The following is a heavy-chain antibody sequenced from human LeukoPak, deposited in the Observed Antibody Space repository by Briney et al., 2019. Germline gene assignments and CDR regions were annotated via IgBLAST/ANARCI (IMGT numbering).Heavy chain of an antibody. V-gene: IGHV4-59*01. Sequence: SETLSLTCTVSGGSISTYYWSWIRQPPGKGLEWIGYIYYTGTTNYNPSLKSRVTISVDTSKNQFSLKLRPVTAADTAVYYCARLIDYDILTGSGNWFDPWGQGTPVTVSS. CDR1: GGSISTYY. CDR2: IYYTGTT. J-gene: IGHJ5*02. CDR3: ARLIDYDILTGSGNWFDP. D-gene: IGHD3-9*01.